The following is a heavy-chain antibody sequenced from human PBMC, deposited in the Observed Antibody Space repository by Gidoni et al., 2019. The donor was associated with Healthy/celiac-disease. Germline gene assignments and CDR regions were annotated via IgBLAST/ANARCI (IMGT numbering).Heavy chain of an antibody. CDR1: GGSFSGYY. J-gene: IGHJ4*02. D-gene: IGHD6-13*01. V-gene: IGHV4-34*01. CDR3: ARRGSRRPFDY. Sequence: QVQLQQWCAGLLKPSETLSLTCAVYGGSFSGYYWSWIRQPPGKGLEWIGEINHSGSTNYNPSLKSRVTISVDTSKNQFSLKLSSVTAADTAVYYCARRGSRRPFDYWGQGTLVTVSS. CDR2: INHSGST.